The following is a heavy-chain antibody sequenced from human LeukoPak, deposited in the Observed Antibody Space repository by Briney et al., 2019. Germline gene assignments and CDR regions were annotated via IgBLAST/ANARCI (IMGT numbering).Heavy chain of an antibody. CDR3: ARLGVTRPGY. D-gene: IGHD3-3*01. V-gene: IGHV3-48*04. J-gene: IGHJ4*02. CDR2: ISSSGSTI. Sequence: GGSLRLSCAASGFTFSSYSMNWVRQATGKGLEWVSYISSSGSTIYYADSVKGRFTISRDNAKNSLFLQMNSLRAEDTAVYYCARLGVTRPGYWGQGTLVTVSS. CDR1: GFTFSSYS.